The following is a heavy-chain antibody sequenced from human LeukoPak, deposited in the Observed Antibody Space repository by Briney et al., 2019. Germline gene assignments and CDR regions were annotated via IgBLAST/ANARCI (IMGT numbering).Heavy chain of an antibody. CDR3: ARRAAYLDYYYYGMDV. Sequence: SETLSLTCTVSGGSISSYYWSWIRQPPGKGLEWIGYIYYSGSTNYNPSLKSRVTISVDTSKNQFSLKLSSVTAADTAMYYCARRAAYLDYYYYGMDVWGQGTTVTVSS. CDR2: IYYSGST. V-gene: IGHV4-59*01. CDR1: GGSISSYY. D-gene: IGHD2-15*01. J-gene: IGHJ6*02.